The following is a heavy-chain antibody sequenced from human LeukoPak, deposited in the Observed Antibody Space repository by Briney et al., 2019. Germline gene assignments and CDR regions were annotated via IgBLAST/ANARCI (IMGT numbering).Heavy chain of an antibody. CDR2: IYPGDSDT. CDR1: GYSFTSYW. V-gene: IGHV5-51*01. J-gene: IGHJ4*02. D-gene: IGHD6-19*01. Sequence: GGSLKISGKGSGYSFTSYWIGWVRQMPGKGLEWMGIIYPGDSDTRYSPSFQGQVTISADKSISTAYLQWSSLKASDTAMYYCARLPYSSGWYGAYYFDYWGQGTLVTVSS. CDR3: ARLPYSSGWYGAYYFDY.